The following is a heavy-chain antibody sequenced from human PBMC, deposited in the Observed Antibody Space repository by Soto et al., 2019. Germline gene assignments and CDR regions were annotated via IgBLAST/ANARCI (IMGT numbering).Heavy chain of an antibody. V-gene: IGHV3-23*01. CDR1: GFTFSSYA. CDR2: ISGSGGST. CDR3: ESDPVGATTCDY. Sequence: EVQLLESGGGLVQPGGSLRLSCAASGFTFSSYAMSWVRQAPGKGLEWVSAISGSGGSTYYADSVKGRFNISRDNSKNTLYLQMNSLRAEDTAVYYCESDPVGATTCDYWGQGTLVTVSS. J-gene: IGHJ4*02. D-gene: IGHD1-26*01.